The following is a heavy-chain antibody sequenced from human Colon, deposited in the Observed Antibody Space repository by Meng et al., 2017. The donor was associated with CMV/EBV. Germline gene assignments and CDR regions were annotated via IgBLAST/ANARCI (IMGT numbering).Heavy chain of an antibody. CDR1: GFTFSTYD. CDR2: IGTIGDT. CDR3: ARARSPTPFDY. J-gene: IGHJ4*02. V-gene: IGHV3-13*01. Sequence: GESLKISCTASGFTFSTYDFHWVRQPTGKGLEWVSSIGTIGDTYSIGSVKGRFIISREDAKNSVYLQMNGLRDGDMGLYYCARARSPTPFDYWGQGALVTVSS.